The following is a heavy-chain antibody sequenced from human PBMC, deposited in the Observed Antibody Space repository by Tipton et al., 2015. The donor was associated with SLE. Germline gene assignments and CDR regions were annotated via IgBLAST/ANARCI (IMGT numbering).Heavy chain of an antibody. J-gene: IGHJ5*02. CDR3: ARSVTPAAIVWFDP. Sequence: TLSLTCTVSGFSISSGYYWGWMRQSPGKGLEWIGSIYRSGSTYYTPSLRSRVTVSLDTSMNQFSLGLSSVTAADTAVYYCARSVTPAAIVWFDPCRQRPLVTLSS. CDR2: IYRSGST. CDR1: GFSISSGYY. V-gene: IGHV4-38-2*02. D-gene: IGHD2-2*01.